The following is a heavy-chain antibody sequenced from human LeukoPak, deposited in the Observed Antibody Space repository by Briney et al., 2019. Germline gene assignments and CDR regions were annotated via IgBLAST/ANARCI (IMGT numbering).Heavy chain of an antibody. D-gene: IGHD6-19*01. V-gene: IGHV3-30*18. J-gene: IGHJ4*02. CDR2: ISYDGSNK. Sequence: GGSQRLSCAASGFTFSSYGMHWVRQAPGKGLEWVAVISYDGSNKYYADSVKGRFTISRDNSKNTLYLQMNSLRAEDTAVYYCAKDHPYSSGLPDYWGQGTLVTVSS. CDR3: AKDHPYSSGLPDY. CDR1: GFTFSSYG.